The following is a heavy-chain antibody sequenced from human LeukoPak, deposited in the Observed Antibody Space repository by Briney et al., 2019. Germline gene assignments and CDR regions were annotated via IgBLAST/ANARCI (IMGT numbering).Heavy chain of an antibody. D-gene: IGHD6-6*01. CDR1: GGSFSGYY. J-gene: IGHJ4*02. CDR2: INHSGST. V-gene: IGHV4-34*01. Sequence: SETLSLTCAVYGGSFSGYYWSRIRQPPGKGLEWIGEINHSGSTNYNPSLKSRVTISVDTSKNQFSLKLSSVTAADTAVYYCASDSSSSFPPLRSWGQGTLVTVSS. CDR3: ASDSSSSFPPLRS.